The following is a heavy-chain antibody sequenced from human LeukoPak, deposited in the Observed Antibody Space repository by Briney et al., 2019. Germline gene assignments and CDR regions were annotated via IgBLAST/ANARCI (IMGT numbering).Heavy chain of an antibody. J-gene: IGHJ5*02. Sequence: SETLSLTCAVYGGSFSGYYWSWIRQPPGKGLEWIGVINHSGSTNYNPSLKSRVTISVDTSKNQFSLKLSSVTAADTAVYYCAKDYSSSWYRSNWFDPWGQGTLVTVSS. CDR1: GGSFSGYY. CDR3: AKDYSSSWYRSNWFDP. CDR2: INHSGST. D-gene: IGHD6-13*01. V-gene: IGHV4-34*01.